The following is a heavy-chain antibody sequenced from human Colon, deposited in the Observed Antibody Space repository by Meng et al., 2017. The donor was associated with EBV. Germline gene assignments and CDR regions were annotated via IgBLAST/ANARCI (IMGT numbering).Heavy chain of an antibody. CDR2: IYHSGTT. CDR3: ARNGDYNPGLY. D-gene: IGHD4-17*01. CDR1: GDSISNNW. V-gene: IGHV4-4*02. Sequence: QVQLQESGPGLVKPSGTLSLTCAVSGDSISNNWWSWVRQPPGKGLEWIGEIYHSGTTNYNPSLRSRVTISVDKSKNQFSLQVTSVTAADTAVYYCARNGDYNPGLYWGQGTLVTVSS. J-gene: IGHJ4*02.